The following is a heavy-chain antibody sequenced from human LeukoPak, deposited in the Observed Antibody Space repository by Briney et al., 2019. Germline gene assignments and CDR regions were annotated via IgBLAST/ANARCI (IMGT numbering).Heavy chain of an antibody. V-gene: IGHV4-59*01. CDR2: IYYSGST. D-gene: IGHD2-2*02. Sequence: PSETLSLTCTVSGGSISSYYWSWIRRPPGKGLEWIGYIYYSGSTNYNPSLKSRVTISVDTSKNQFSLKLSSVTAADTAVYYCARTSIVVVPAAIWNYYYYYGMDVWGQGTTVTVSS. CDR3: ARTSIVVVPAAIWNYYYYYGMDV. CDR1: GGSISSYY. J-gene: IGHJ6*02.